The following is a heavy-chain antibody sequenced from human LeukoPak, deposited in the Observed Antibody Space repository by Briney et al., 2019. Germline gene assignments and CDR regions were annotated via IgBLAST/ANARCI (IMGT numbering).Heavy chain of an antibody. Sequence: GASVKVSCKASGGTFSSYAISWVRQAPGQGLEWMGGIIPIFGTANYAQKFQGRVTITADESTSTAYMELSSLRSEDTAVYYCERVSSPITMIAMLDYWGQGTLVTVSS. CDR3: ERVSSPITMIAMLDY. V-gene: IGHV1-69*13. CDR1: GGTFSSYA. J-gene: IGHJ4*02. CDR2: IIPIFGTA. D-gene: IGHD3-22*01.